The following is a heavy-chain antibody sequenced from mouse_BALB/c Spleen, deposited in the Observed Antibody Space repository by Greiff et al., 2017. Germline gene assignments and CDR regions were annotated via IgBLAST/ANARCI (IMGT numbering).Heavy chain of an antibody. J-gene: IGHJ2*01. V-gene: IGHV1-9*01. CDR3: ARALLRPYYFDY. Sequence: QVQLQQSGAELMKPGASVKISCKATGYTFSSYWIEWVKQRPGHGLEWIGEILPGSGSTNYNEKFKGKATFTADTSSNTAYMQLSSLTSEDSAVYYCARALLRPYYFDYWGQGTTLTVSS. D-gene: IGHD1-2*01. CDR2: ILPGSGST. CDR1: GYTFSSYW.